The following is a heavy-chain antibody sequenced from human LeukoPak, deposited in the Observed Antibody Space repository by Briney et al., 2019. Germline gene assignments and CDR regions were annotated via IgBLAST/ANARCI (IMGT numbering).Heavy chain of an antibody. V-gene: IGHV3-30*18. CDR1: GFTFSSYG. D-gene: IGHD6-13*01. J-gene: IGHJ4*02. CDR3: AKGSSSGYFDYFDY. Sequence: GGSLSLSCAASGFTFSSYGMHWVRQAPGKGLEWVAVISYDGSNKYYADSVKGRFTISRDNSKNTLYLQMNSLRAEDTAVYYCAKGSSSGYFDYFDYWGQGTLVTVSS. CDR2: ISYDGSNK.